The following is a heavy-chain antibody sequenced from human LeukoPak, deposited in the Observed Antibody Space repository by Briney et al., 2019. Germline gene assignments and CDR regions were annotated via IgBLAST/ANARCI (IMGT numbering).Heavy chain of an antibody. CDR2: MFYRGGT. J-gene: IGHJ3*01. Sequence: SETLSLTCVVSGGSLTNYYWCWIRQAPEKGLECIGYMFYRGGTYYNPSLERRVTISTEMSRNQFPLEMTSVTAADTAVYYCARIGGWYSNAFDLWGQGIRVTVSS. D-gene: IGHD6-19*01. V-gene: IGHV4-59*01. CDR3: ARIGGWYSNAFDL. CDR1: GGSLTNYY.